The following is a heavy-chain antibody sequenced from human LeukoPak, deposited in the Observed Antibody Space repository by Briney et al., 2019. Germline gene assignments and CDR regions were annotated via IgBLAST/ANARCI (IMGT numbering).Heavy chain of an antibody. V-gene: IGHV1-2*02. J-gene: IGHJ4*02. D-gene: IGHD3-9*01. CDR2: INPNSGGT. CDR1: GYTFTSYD. CDR3: ARVILKSYDY. Sequence: GASVKVSCKASGYTFTSYDINWVRQAPGQGLEWMGWINPNSGGTNYAQKFQGRVTMTRDTSISTAYMELSRLRSDDTAVYYCARVILKSYDYWGQGTLVTVSS.